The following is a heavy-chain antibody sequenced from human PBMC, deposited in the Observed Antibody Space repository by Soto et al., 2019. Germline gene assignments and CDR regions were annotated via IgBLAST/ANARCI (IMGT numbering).Heavy chain of an antibody. J-gene: IGHJ4*02. D-gene: IGHD3-22*01. Sequence: EVQLVESGGGLIQPGGSLRLSCAASGFTVSSNYMSWVRQAPGKGLEWVSVLYSGGDTYYADSVKGRFTISRDNSKNTLYLHMSSLRAEDTAVYYCARDIVTGDSSGYYYVVGDYWGQGTLVTVSS. CDR1: GFTVSSNY. CDR2: LYSGGDT. CDR3: ARDIVTGDSSGYYYVVGDY. V-gene: IGHV3-53*01.